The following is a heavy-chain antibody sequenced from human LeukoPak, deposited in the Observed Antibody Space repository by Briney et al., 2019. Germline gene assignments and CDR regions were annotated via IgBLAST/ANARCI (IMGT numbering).Heavy chain of an antibody. V-gene: IGHV3-23*01. CDR2: ISGSGGST. D-gene: IGHD4-23*01. J-gene: IGHJ6*02. Sequence: PGGSLRLSCAASGFTFSSYAMSWVRQAPGKGLEWVSAISGSGGSTYYADSVKGRFTISRDNSKNTLYLQMSSLRAEDTAVYYCAKAKLYGGNSYYYYYGMDVWGQGTTVTVSS. CDR1: GFTFSSYA. CDR3: AKAKLYGGNSYYYYYGMDV.